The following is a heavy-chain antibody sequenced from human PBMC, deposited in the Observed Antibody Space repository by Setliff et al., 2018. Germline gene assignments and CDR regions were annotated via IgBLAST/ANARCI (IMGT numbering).Heavy chain of an antibody. J-gene: IGHJ4*02. V-gene: IGHV4-59*01. CDR2: IFYSGSS. CDR3: ARLPRTVTHFDY. Sequence: SETLSLTCTVSGVSIRSYYWSWIRQPPGKGLEWIGYIFYSGSSNYNPSLQSRVSISVDTSKNQLSPKLDSLTAADTAVYFCARLPRTVTHFDYWGQGALGTVSS. D-gene: IGHD4-17*01. CDR1: GVSIRSYY.